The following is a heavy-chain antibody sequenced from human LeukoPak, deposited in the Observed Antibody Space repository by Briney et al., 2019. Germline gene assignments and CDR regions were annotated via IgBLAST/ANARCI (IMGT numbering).Heavy chain of an antibody. D-gene: IGHD2-2*01. V-gene: IGHV1-8*01. CDR2: MNPNSGNT. J-gene: IGHJ5*02. CDR1: GYTFTSYD. CDR3: ARGLRCSSTSCYEFDP. Sequence: ASVKVSCKASGYTFTSYDINWVRQATGQGLEWMGWMNPNSGNTGYAQKFQGRVTITRNTSISTAYMELSSLRSEDTAVYYCARGLRCSSTSCYEFDPWGQGTLVTVSS.